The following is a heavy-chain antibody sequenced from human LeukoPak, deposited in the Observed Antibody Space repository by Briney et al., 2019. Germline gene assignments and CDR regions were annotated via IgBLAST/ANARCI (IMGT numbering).Heavy chain of an antibody. CDR3: ARIGCSSTSCYSPLPFYGSGSYPDY. Sequence: GESLKISCKGSGYSFTSYWIGWVRQMPGKGLGWMGIIYPGDSDTRYSPSFQGQVTISAHKSISTAYLQWSSLKASDTAMYYCARIGCSSTSCYSPLPFYGSGSYPDYWGQGTLVTVSS. J-gene: IGHJ4*02. CDR2: IYPGDSDT. V-gene: IGHV5-51*01. D-gene: IGHD2-2*01. CDR1: GYSFTSYW.